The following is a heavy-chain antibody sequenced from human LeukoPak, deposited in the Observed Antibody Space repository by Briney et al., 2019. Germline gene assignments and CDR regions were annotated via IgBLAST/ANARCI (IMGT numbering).Heavy chain of an antibody. D-gene: IGHD3-10*01. V-gene: IGHV3-30*18. CDR1: GFTFSSYG. J-gene: IGHJ4*02. Sequence: PGGSLRLSCAASGFTFSSYGMHWVRQAPGKGLEWVAVISYDGSNKYYADSVKGRFTISRDNSKNTLYLQMNSLRAEDTAVYYCAKDITGPMVRGAIYRAFDYWGQGTLVTVSS. CDR3: AKDITGPMVRGAIYRAFDY. CDR2: ISYDGSNK.